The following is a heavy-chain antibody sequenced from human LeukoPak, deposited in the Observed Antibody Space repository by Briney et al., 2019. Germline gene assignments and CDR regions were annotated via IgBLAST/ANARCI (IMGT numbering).Heavy chain of an antibody. Sequence: GGSLRLSCVASGFTFSSYGMHWVRQAPRKGLEWVAVISYDGSNIYYAVSVKGRFTISRDNSKNTRYLQMNRLRVEDTAVYYCANWPHDAFDIWGQGTMVTVAS. CDR2: ISYDGSNI. V-gene: IGHV3-30*18. CDR3: ANWPHDAFDI. J-gene: IGHJ3*02. CDR1: GFTFSSYG.